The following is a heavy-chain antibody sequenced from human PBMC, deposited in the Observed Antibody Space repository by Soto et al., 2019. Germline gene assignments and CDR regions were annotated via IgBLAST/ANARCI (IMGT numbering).Heavy chain of an antibody. CDR1: GFTFTNYL. Sequence: EVQLVQSGGGSVEPGGSLRLSCAASGFTFTNYLMHWVRQGPGKGLVWVSRIVGVGTGTSYSDSVRGRFTSSRDISENMLYLQINRPAAGATAVYYCTTGFEYWGQAPLVTVSS. D-gene: IGHD1-1*01. CDR3: TTGFEY. J-gene: IGHJ4*02. V-gene: IGHV3-74*01. CDR2: IVGVGTGT.